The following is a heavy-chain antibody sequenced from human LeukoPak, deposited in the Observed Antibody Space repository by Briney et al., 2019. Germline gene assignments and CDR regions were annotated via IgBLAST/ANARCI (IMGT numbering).Heavy chain of an antibody. V-gene: IGHV3-23*01. D-gene: IGHD3-22*01. J-gene: IGHJ4*02. CDR3: AKGARVYLGGYHDY. CDR1: GFTFSNYA. CDR2: ITVSGAST. Sequence: PGGSLRLSCAASGFTFSNYAMSWVRQAPGKGLEWVSGITVSGASTYYADSVKGRFTISSDNSKNTLYLQMNSLRAEDTAVYYCAKGARVYLGGYHDYWGQGTLVTVSP.